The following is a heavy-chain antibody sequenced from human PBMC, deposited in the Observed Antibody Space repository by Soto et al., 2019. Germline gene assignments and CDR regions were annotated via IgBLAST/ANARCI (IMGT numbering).Heavy chain of an antibody. V-gene: IGHV3-49*03. CDR1: GFTFGDYA. CDR3: TRGSPPSGWSSYFDY. Sequence: GGSLRLSCTASGFTFGDYAMSWFRQAPGKGLEWVGFIRSKAYGGTTEYAASVKGRFTISRDDSKSIAYLQMNSLKTEDTAVYYCTRGSPPSGWSSYFDYWGQGTLVTVSS. J-gene: IGHJ4*02. CDR2: IRSKAYGGTT. D-gene: IGHD6-19*01.